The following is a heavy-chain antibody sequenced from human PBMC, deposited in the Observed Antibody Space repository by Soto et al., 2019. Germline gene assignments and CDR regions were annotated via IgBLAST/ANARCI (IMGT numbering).Heavy chain of an antibody. V-gene: IGHV4-30-4*01. CDR3: ARMSYCYDKWYFDL. J-gene: IGHJ2*01. Sequence: SETLSLTCTVSGDSINNNDYYWNWIRQTPGKGLEWIGYVYYSGSTYYIPSLKSRLSMSVDTSKNQFSLKLSSVTAADTAIYYCARMSYCYDKWYFDLWGRGTLVTVSS. CDR1: GDSINNNDYY. CDR2: VYYSGST. D-gene: IGHD2-2*01.